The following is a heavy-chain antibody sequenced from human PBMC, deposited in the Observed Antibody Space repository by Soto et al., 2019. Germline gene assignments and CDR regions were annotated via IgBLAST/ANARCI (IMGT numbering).Heavy chain of an antibody. CDR2: ISGNGGTT. Sequence: PGGSLRLSCAASEFTFSSYAMSWVRQAPGKGLEWVADISGNGGTTNYADSVKGRFTISRNNFKNTLYLEMSSLRADDTAVYYCARIGLDYSIIPTDTKFWFDPWGQGTLVTVSS. CDR1: EFTFSSYA. D-gene: IGHD4-4*01. CDR3: ARIGLDYSIIPTDTKFWFDP. J-gene: IGHJ5*02. V-gene: IGHV3-23*01.